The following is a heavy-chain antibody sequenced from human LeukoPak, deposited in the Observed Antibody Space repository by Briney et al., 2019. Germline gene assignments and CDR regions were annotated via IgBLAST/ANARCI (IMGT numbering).Heavy chain of an antibody. CDR2: IYYSGST. D-gene: IGHD3-10*01. Sequence: PSETLSLTCTVSGGSISSSSYYWGWIRQPPGKGLEWIGSIYYSGSTYYNPSLKSRVTISVDTSKNQFSLKLSSVTAADTAVYYCARWASLWFGELLYFDYWGQGTLVTVSS. J-gene: IGHJ4*02. CDR3: ARWASLWFGELLYFDY. CDR1: GGSISSSSYY. V-gene: IGHV4-39*01.